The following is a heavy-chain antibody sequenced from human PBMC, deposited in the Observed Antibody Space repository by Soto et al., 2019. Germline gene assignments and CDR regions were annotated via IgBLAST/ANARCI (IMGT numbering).Heavy chain of an antibody. D-gene: IGHD6-13*01. J-gene: IGHJ6*02. V-gene: IGHV5-51*01. CDR3: ARTSAAGKYYYGMDV. CDR2: IYPGDSDT. CDR1: GYSFTSHW. Sequence: LGESLKISCKGSGYSFTSHWIGWVRQMPGKGLEWMGIIYPGDSDTRYSPSFQGQVTISADKSINTAYLQWSSLKASDTAMYYCARTSAAGKYYYGMDVWGQGTTVTVSS.